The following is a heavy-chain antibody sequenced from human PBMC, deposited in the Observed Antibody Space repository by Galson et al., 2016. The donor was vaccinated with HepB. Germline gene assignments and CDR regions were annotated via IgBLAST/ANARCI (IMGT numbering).Heavy chain of an antibody. D-gene: IGHD4-17*01. V-gene: IGHV3-33*01. J-gene: IGHJ4*02. CDR1: GPAFSSHG. Sequence: SLRLSCAASGPAFSSHGMHWVRQAPGKGLEWVALIWFDGRKDYYADSVKGRFTISRDNSNNMLYLQMNNLRVEDTAVYYCARYYGDYRAFDYWGQGTLVSVSS. CDR2: IWFDGRKD. CDR3: ARYYGDYRAFDY.